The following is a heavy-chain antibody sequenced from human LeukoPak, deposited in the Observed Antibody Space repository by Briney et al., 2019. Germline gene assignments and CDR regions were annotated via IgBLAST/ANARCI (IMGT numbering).Heavy chain of an antibody. J-gene: IGHJ4*02. CDR3: ARAPSAVAGMLDY. CDR2: ITSSRSYT. D-gene: IGHD6-19*01. V-gene: IGHV3-11*06. Sequence: GGSLRLSCAPSGFSFSDYYMSWIRQAPGKGREWVSYITSSRSYTNYADSVKGRFTISRDNAKNSLYLQMNSLRAEDTAVYYCARAPSAVAGMLDYWGQGTLVTVSS. CDR1: GFSFSDYY.